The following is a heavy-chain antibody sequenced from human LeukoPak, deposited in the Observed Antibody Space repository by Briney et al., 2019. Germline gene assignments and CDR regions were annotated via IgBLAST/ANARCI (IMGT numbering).Heavy chain of an antibody. CDR1: GYSFTSYW. Sequence: GESLKISCKGSGYSFTSYWIGWVRQMPGKGLEWMGIIYPGDSDTGYSPSFQGQVTISADKSISTAYLQWSSLKASDTAMYYCARLGVYYDSSGYYFFDYWGQGTLVTVSS. CDR2: IYPGDSDT. V-gene: IGHV5-51*01. J-gene: IGHJ4*02. D-gene: IGHD3-22*01. CDR3: ARLGVYYDSSGYYFFDY.